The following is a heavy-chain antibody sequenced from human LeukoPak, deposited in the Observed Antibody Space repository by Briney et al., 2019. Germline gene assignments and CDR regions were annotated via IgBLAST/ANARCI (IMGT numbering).Heavy chain of an antibody. CDR1: GYTFTGYY. CDR2: INPNSGGT. Sequence: GASAMVSCNTSGYTFTGYYKYRVVQAPRLHRPWMGWINPNSGGTNYAQKFQGRVTMTRDTSISTAYMELSRLRSDDTAVYYCARSSTVVTPVDHWGQGTLVTVSS. D-gene: IGHD4-23*01. J-gene: IGHJ4*02. CDR3: ARSSTVVTPVDH. V-gene: IGHV1-2*02.